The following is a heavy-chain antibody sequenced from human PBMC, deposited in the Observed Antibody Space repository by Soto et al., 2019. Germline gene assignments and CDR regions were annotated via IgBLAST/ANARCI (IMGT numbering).Heavy chain of an antibody. V-gene: IGHV3-15*07. CDR2: IKSKTDGGTT. D-gene: IGHD4-17*01. Sequence: EVQLVESGGGLVQPGGSLRLSCAASGFTFSNAWMNWVRQAPGKGLEWVGRIKSKTDGGTTDYAAPVKGRFTISRDDSKNTLYLQMNSLKTEDTAVYYCTTTPTVTTFMASYYYYYGMDVWGQGTTVTVSS. CDR1: GFTFSNAW. CDR3: TTTPTVTTFMASYYYYYGMDV. J-gene: IGHJ6*02.